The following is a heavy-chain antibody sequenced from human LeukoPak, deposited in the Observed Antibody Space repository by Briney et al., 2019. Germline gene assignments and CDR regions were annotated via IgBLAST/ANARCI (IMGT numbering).Heavy chain of an antibody. V-gene: IGHV3-21*01. J-gene: IGHJ3*02. CDR3: AREDYGDALDAFDI. CDR2: ISSSSSYI. D-gene: IGHD4-17*01. Sequence: GGSLRLSCAASGFTFSSYAMSWVRQAPGKGLEWVSSISSSSSYIYYADSVKGRFTISRDNAKNSLYLQMNSLRAEDTAVYYCAREDYGDALDAFDIWGQGTMVTVSS. CDR1: GFTFSSYA.